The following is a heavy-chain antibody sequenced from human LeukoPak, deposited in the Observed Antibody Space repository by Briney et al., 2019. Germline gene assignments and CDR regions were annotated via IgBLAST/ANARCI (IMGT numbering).Heavy chain of an antibody. J-gene: IGHJ4*02. CDR2: IYWDDDK. CDR3: AHNNCSSTSCSDFDY. V-gene: IGHV2-5*02. CDR1: GFSLSTSGVG. D-gene: IGHD2-2*01. Sequence: SGPTLVKPTQTLTLTCTFSGFSLSTSGVGVGWIRQPPGKALEWLALIYWDDDKRYSPSLKSRLTITKDTSKNQVVLTMTNVDPVDTATYYCAHNNCSSTSCSDFDYWGQGTLVTVSS.